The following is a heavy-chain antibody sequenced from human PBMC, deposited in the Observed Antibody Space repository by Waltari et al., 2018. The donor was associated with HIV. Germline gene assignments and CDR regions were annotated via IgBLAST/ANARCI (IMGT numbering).Heavy chain of an antibody. Sequence: AGLLKPSETLSLTCAVYGGSFSGYYWSWIRQPPGKGLEWIGEINHSGSTNYNPSLKSRVTISVDTSKNQFSLKLSSVTAADTAVYYCARGGEQPTGGFDYWGQGTLVTVSS. V-gene: IGHV4-34*01. J-gene: IGHJ4*02. D-gene: IGHD3-10*01. CDR3: ARGGEQPTGGFDY. CDR1: GGSFSGYY. CDR2: INHSGST.